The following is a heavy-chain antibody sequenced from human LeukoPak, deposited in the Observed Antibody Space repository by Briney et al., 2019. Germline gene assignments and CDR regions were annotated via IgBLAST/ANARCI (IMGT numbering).Heavy chain of an antibody. J-gene: IGHJ4*02. Sequence: PSETLSLTCTVSGGSISSYYWSWIRQPPGKGLEWIGYIYYSGSTNYNPSLKSRVTISVDTSKNQFSLKLSSVTAADTAVYYCARSTLAIYSSSWYFDYWGQGTLVTVSS. V-gene: IGHV4-59*01. CDR3: ARSTLAIYSSSWYFDY. D-gene: IGHD6-13*01. CDR1: GGSISSYY. CDR2: IYYSGST.